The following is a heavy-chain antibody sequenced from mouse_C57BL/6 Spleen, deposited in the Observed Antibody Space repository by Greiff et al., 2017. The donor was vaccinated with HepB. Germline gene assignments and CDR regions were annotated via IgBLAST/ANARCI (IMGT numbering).Heavy chain of an antibody. J-gene: IGHJ3*01. V-gene: IGHV3-6*01. CDR1: GYSITSGYY. D-gene: IGHD4-1*01. CDR2: ISYDGSN. CDR3: ASGPNWDPAWFAD. Sequence: EVKLQESGPGLVKPSQSLSLTCSVTGYSITSGYYWNWIRQFPGNKLEWMGYISYDGSNNYNPSLKNRISITRDTSKNQFFLKLNSVTTEDTATYYCASGPNWDPAWFADWGRGTLVTVSA.